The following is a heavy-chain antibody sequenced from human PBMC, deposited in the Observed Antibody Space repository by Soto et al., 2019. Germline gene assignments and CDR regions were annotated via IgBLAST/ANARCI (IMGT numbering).Heavy chain of an antibody. V-gene: IGHV3-33*08. CDR3: ARDPLWGTAMVLWYFDL. CDR2: IWYDESNK. D-gene: IGHD5-18*01. Sequence: GGSLRLSCAASGFTFSSYGMHWVRQAPGKGLEWVAVIWYDESNKFYADSVKGRFSISRDNSKNTLYLQMNSLRAEDTAVYYCARDPLWGTAMVLWYFDLWGRGTLVTVS. J-gene: IGHJ2*01. CDR1: GFTFSSYG.